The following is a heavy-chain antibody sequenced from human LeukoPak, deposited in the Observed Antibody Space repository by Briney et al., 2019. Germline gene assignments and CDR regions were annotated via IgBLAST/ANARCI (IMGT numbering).Heavy chain of an antibody. V-gene: IGHV1-69*01. J-gene: IGHJ4*02. CDR3: ARIVTHDYGDLDY. CDR1: GGTFSSYA. D-gene: IGHD4-17*01. CDR2: IIPIFGTA. Sequence: SVKVSCKASGGTFSSYAISWVRQAPGQGLEWMGGIIPIFGTANYAQKFQGRVTITADESTSTAYMELSSLRSEDTAVYYCARIVTHDYGDLDYGGQGTLVPVSS.